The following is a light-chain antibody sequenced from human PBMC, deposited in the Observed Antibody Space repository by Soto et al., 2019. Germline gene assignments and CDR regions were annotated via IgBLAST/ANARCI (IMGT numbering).Light chain of an antibody. V-gene: IGKV1-27*01. CDR1: QVIDNY. CDR2: AGS. CDR3: QKYNSAPWT. Sequence: DIQMTQSPSSLSASVGDRVTITCRASQVIDNYLAWYQQQPGKVPRLLIYAGSVLQAGVPPRFTGSGSGTDFTLTISSLQPEDVAADYWQKYNSAPWTFGQGTKVEIK. J-gene: IGKJ1*01.